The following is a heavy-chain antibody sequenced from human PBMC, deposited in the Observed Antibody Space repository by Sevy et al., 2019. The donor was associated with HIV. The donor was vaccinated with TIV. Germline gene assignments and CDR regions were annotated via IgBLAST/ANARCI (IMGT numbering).Heavy chain of an antibody. CDR2: IKQDGSET. D-gene: IGHD6-13*01. CDR1: GFTLGDYS. J-gene: IGHJ4*02. V-gene: IGHV3-7*01. Sequence: GGSLRLSCTASGFTLGDYSMNWVRQAPGKGLEWVGNIKQDGSETYYVDSVKGRFTISRDNAKNSLYLQMNSLRAEDTAVYYCAKGVDSWGQGALVTVSS. CDR3: AKGVDS.